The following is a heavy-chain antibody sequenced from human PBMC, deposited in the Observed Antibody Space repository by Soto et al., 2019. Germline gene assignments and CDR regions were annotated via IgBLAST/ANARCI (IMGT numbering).Heavy chain of an antibody. CDR2: IYWDDDK. CDR3: AHSLYDYVWGTNWFDP. J-gene: IGHJ5*02. D-gene: IGHD3-16*01. Sequence: QITLKESGPTLVKPTQTLTLTCTFSGFSLSTSGVGVGWIRQPPGKALEWLALIYWDDDKRYSRSLKRRLTITKDPSKNQVVPTMTNMDPVDTATYYCAHSLYDYVWGTNWFDPWGQGTLVTVSS. CDR1: GFSLSTSGVG. V-gene: IGHV2-5*02.